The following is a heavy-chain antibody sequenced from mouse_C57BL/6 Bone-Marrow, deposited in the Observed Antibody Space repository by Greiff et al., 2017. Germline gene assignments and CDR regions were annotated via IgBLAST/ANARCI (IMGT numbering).Heavy chain of an antibody. J-gene: IGHJ1*03. CDR3: ASRTFLRSFDV. CDR1: GYTFTSYW. V-gene: IGHV1-64*01. CDR2: IHPNSGST. Sequence: QVQLQQPGAELVKPGASVKLSCKASGYTFTSYWMHWVKQRPGQGLEWIGMIHPNSGSTNYNEKFKSKATLTVDKSSSTAYMQLSSLTSEDSAVYYCASRTFLRSFDVWGTGTTVTVSS.